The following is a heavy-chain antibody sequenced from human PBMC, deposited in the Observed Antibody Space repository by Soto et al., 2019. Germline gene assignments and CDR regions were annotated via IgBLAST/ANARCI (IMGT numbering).Heavy chain of an antibody. D-gene: IGHD1-26*01. CDR2: INPNSGGA. J-gene: IGHJ6*02. CDR1: GYTFTGYY. CDR3: ARDMAYRGSCSGYYYGMDV. Sequence: ASVKVSCKASGYTFTGYYMHWVRQAPGQGLEWMGWINPNSGGANYAQKFQGRVTMTRDTSISTAYMELSRLRSDDTAVYYCARDMAYRGSCSGYYYGMDVWGQGTTVTVSS. V-gene: IGHV1-2*02.